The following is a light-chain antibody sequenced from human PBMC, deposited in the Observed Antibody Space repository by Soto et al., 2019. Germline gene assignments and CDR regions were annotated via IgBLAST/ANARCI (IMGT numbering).Light chain of an antibody. J-gene: IGLJ1*01. CDR2: DVS. CDR3: ISYTSSSTYV. Sequence: QSARAQPASVSGSPGQSITISCSGTSSDVGGYNYVSWYQHHPGKAPKLMIYDVSYRPSGVSNRFSGSKSGNTASLTISGLQAEDEADYHCISYTSSSTYVFGAGTKVTVL. CDR1: SSDVGGYNY. V-gene: IGLV2-14*01.